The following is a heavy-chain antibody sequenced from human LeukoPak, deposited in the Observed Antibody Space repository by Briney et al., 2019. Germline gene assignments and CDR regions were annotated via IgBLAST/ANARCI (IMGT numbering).Heavy chain of an antibody. CDR2: ISSTSSCI. Sequence: GGSLGLSCAASGFTFSTYSMNWVRQAPGKGLEWVSSISSTSSCIYYADSVKGRFTISRDNAQKSLYLQMNSLRAEDTAVYYCARVGYSSGWYFDYWGQGTLVTVSS. D-gene: IGHD6-19*01. CDR1: GFTFSTYS. CDR3: ARVGYSSGWYFDY. J-gene: IGHJ4*02. V-gene: IGHV3-21*01.